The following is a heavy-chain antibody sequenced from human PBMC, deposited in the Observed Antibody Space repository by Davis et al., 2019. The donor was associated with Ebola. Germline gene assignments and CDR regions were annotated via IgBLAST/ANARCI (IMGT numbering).Heavy chain of an antibody. D-gene: IGHD3-22*01. CDR3: ARSPMYYYDSSGYWGY. CDR1: GFTFSSYA. V-gene: IGHV3-30-3*01. CDR2: ISYDGSNK. Sequence: GGSLRLSCAASGFTFSSYAMHWVRQAPGKGLEWVAVISYDGSNKYYADSVKGRFTISRDNAKNSLYLQMNSLRDEDTAVYYCARSPMYYYDSSGYWGYWGQGTLVTVSS. J-gene: IGHJ4*02.